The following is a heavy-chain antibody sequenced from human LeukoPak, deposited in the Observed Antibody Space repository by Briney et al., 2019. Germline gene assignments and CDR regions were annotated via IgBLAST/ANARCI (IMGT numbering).Heavy chain of an antibody. CDR3: ARETPYGSGSRGDFDY. D-gene: IGHD3-10*01. CDR2: ISSGGSSI. Sequence: GGSLRLSCAASGFTFSSYAMSWVRQAPGKGLEWVSYISSGGSSINYADSVRGRFTISRDNAKNSLYLQMNSLRADDTAVYYCARETPYGSGSRGDFDYWGQGTLVTVSS. V-gene: IGHV3-48*03. CDR1: GFTFSSYA. J-gene: IGHJ4*02.